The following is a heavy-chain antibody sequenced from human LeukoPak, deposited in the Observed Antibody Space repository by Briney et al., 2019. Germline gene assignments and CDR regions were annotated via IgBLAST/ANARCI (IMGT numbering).Heavy chain of an antibody. CDR1: GYTLTELS. V-gene: IGHV1-24*01. D-gene: IGHD6-6*01. J-gene: IGHJ4*02. CDR2: FDPEDGET. Sequence: ASVKVSCKVSGYTLTELSIHWVRQAPGKGLEWMGGFDPEDGETIYAQKFQGRVTMTEDTSTDTAYMELSSLRSEDTAVYYCATDLVVGYSSSSRYDYWGQGTLVTVSS. CDR3: ATDLVVGYSSSSRYDY.